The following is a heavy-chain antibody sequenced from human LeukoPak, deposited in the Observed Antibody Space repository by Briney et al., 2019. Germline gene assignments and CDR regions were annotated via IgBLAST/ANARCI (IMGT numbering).Heavy chain of an antibody. V-gene: IGHV4-59*01. Sequence: PSETLSLTCTVSGGSISSYYWSWIRQPPGKGLEWVGDIYYSGSTTYNPSPKRRVTISVDTSKNALSLKLSSVTAADTAGYYCAREIGDSSGYYYVFDYWGQGTLVTVSS. CDR2: IYYSGST. CDR3: AREIGDSSGYYYVFDY. CDR1: GGSISSYY. J-gene: IGHJ4*02. D-gene: IGHD3-22*01.